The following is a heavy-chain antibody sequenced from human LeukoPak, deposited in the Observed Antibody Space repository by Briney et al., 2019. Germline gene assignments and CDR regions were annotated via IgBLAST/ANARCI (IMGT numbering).Heavy chain of an antibody. D-gene: IGHD3-22*01. Sequence: PSQALSLTCTVSGGSISSGSYYWSWIRQPGGKGLEWIGRIYTSASTNYNPSLKSRVTISVDTSKNQFSLKLSSVTAADTAVYYCARSYDSLSFDYWGQGTLVTVSS. J-gene: IGHJ4*02. CDR3: ARSYDSLSFDY. CDR1: GGSISSGSYY. CDR2: IYTSAST. V-gene: IGHV4-61*02.